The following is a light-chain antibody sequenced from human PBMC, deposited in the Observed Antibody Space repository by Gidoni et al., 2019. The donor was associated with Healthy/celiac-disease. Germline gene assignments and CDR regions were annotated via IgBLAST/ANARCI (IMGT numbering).Light chain of an antibody. J-gene: IGKJ1*01. CDR3: QQSYSTPRT. CDR1: HSISSY. CDR2: AAS. Sequence: DIQMTQSPSSLSASVGDSVTITCRASHSISSYVNWCQQKPGKAPKLLISAASSLQSRVPSRFSGSGSGTDFTLTISSLQPEAFATYYCQQSYSTPRTFGQGTKVEIK. V-gene: IGKV1-39*01.